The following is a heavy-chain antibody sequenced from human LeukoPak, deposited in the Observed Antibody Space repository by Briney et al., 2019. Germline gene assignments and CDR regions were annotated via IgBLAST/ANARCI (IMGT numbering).Heavy chain of an antibody. CDR2: IKRDGSDE. V-gene: IGHV3-7*03. CDR1: GFSFSNYW. CDR3: VRVFAYGMDA. Sequence: GGSLRLSCAASGFSFSNYWMGWVRQGPGKGLEWVASIKRDGSDEYYVDSVKGRFTIPKDNAKNSLNLQMNSLRVDDTAVYYCVRVFAYGMDAWGQGTTVTVSS. J-gene: IGHJ6*02.